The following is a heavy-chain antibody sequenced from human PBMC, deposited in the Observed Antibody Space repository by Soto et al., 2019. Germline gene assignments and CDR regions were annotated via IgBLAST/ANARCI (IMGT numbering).Heavy chain of an antibody. CDR1: GYTFTTYA. V-gene: IGHV1-3*01. CDR3: AREGGGYCSGASCYPYYFDS. D-gene: IGHD2-15*01. J-gene: IGHJ4*02. CDR2: INAGNGNT. Sequence: QVQLVQSGAEVKKPGASVKVSCKASGYTFTTYAIHWVRQAPGQRLEWMGWINAGNGNTRHSQKVLGRVTITRDTSASTAFMELSSLRSEDTAVYYCAREGGGYCSGASCYPYYFDSWGQGTLVTVSS.